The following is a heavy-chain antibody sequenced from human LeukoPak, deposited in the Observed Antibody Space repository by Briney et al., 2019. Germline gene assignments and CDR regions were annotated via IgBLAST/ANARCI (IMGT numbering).Heavy chain of an antibody. V-gene: IGHV3-15*01. Sequence: GGSLRLSCAASGFTFSGYAMSWVRQAPGKGLEWVGRIKSKVYSATADYAAPVMGRFTISRDDSKSTLYLQMNSLKIEDTAVYYCAALGFGDFSASDNWGQGTLVTVSS. CDR2: IKSKVYSATA. J-gene: IGHJ4*02. CDR1: GFTFSGYA. D-gene: IGHD3-10*01. CDR3: AALGFGDFSASDN.